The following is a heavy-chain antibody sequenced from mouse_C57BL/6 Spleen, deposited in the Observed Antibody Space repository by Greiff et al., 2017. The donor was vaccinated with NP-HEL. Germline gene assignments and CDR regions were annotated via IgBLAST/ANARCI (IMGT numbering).Heavy chain of an antibody. D-gene: IGHD2-4*01. CDR2: ISSGSITI. CDR3: ARVDDFLFDY. Sequence: DVKLVESGGCLVKPGGSLKLSCAASGFTFSDYGMHWVRQAPEKGLEWVVYISSGSITIYYADTVKGRFTISRDNAKNTLFLQRTSLMAEDTARYYCARVDDFLFDYWGQVTTLTVSS. V-gene: IGHV5-17*01. CDR1: GFTFSDYG. J-gene: IGHJ2*01.